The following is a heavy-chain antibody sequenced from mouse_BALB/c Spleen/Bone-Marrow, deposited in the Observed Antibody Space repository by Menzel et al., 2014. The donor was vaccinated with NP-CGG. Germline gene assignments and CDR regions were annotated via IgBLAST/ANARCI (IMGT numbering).Heavy chain of an antibody. CDR1: GFNIKDTY. V-gene: IGHV14-3*02. J-gene: IGHJ3*01. CDR3: AAYYYVSSYGFAY. D-gene: IGHD1-1*01. CDR2: IDPASGNT. Sequence: VQLQQSGAELVKQGASVKLSCTASGFNIKDTYMHWVKQRPEQGLEWIGRIDPASGNTKFDPKFQGKATIASDTSSNTAYLQLSSLTSEDTAVYYCAAYYYVSSYGFAYWGQGTLVTVSA.